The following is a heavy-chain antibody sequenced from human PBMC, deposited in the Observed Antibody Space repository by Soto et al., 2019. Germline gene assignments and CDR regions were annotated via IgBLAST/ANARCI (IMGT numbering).Heavy chain of an antibody. V-gene: IGHV3-23*01. CDR2: ISLRGESS. CDR3: ARTPSIYYGSGTYLGDFYYGLDV. J-gene: IGHJ6*02. Sequence: EVQLMESGGGLVQPGGSVRLSCEASGFTFSDYAMTWVRQPPGKGLEWVSAISLRGESSFFADSVKGRFTISRDNSKNTLSLQMNSLRVEDTAVYFCARTPSIYYGSGTYLGDFYYGLDVWGQGTTVTVSS. CDR1: GFTFSDYA. D-gene: IGHD3-10*01.